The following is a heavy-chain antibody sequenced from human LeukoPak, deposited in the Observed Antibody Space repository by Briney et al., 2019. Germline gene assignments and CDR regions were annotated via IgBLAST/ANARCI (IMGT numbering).Heavy chain of an antibody. CDR2: INSDGSST. D-gene: IGHD2-21*01. V-gene: IGHV3-74*01. CDR1: GFTFSSYW. J-gene: IGHJ4*02. CDR3: ARVHQYSRHFDC. Sequence: PGGSLRLSCAASGFTFSSYWMHWVRQAPGKGLVWVSRINSDGSSTSYADSVKGRITISRDNAKNTLYLQMNSLRAEDTAVYYCARVHQYSRHFDCWGQGTLVTVSS.